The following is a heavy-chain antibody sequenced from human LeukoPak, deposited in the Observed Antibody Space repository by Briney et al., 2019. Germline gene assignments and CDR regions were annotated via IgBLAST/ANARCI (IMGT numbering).Heavy chain of an antibody. J-gene: IGHJ5*02. D-gene: IGHD3-10*01. V-gene: IGHV3-23*01. CDR3: ARVRGESPRWFDP. CDR2: ISGSGGST. Sequence: GGSLRLSCAASGFTFSSYAMSWVRQAPGKGLEWVSAISGSGGSTYYADSVKGRFTISRDNAKNTLYLQMNSLRAEDTAVYYCARVRGESPRWFDPWGQGTLVTVSS. CDR1: GFTFSSYA.